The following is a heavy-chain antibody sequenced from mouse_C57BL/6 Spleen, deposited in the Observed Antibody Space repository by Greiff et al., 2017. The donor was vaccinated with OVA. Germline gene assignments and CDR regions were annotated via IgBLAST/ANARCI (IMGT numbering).Heavy chain of an antibody. CDR3: ARLGDLRGYFDV. Sequence: EVKLEESGGDLVKPGGSLKLSCAASGFTFSSYGMSWVRQTPDKRLEWVATISSGGSYTYYPDSVKGRFTISRDNAKNTLYLQMSSLKSEDTAMYYCARLGDLRGYFDVWGTGTTVTVSS. CDR2: ISSGGSYT. D-gene: IGHD3-3*01. CDR1: GFTFSSYG. J-gene: IGHJ1*03. V-gene: IGHV5-6*02.